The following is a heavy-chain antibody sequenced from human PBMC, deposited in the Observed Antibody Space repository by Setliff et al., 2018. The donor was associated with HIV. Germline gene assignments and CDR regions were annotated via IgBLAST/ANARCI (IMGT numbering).Heavy chain of an antibody. J-gene: IGHJ6*03. V-gene: IGHV4-34*01. D-gene: IGHD2-15*01. CDR3: ARVRPSPGCSGGSCFPKYYYYYMDV. CDR1: GGSFSGYY. CDR2: INHSGST. Sequence: SETLSLTCAVYGGSFSGYYWSWIRQPPGKGLEWIGEINHSGSTNYNPSLKSRVTISVDTSKYQFSLKLSSVTAADTAVYYCARVRPSPGCSGGSCFPKYYYYYMDVWGKGTTVTVSS.